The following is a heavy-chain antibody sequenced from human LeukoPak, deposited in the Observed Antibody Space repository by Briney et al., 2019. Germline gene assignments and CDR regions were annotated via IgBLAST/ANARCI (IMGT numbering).Heavy chain of an antibody. J-gene: IGHJ4*02. CDR1: GFTFSSYA. D-gene: IGHD3-3*01. CDR3: AKDRITIFGVVKGPFDY. Sequence: PEGSLRLSCAASGFTFSSYAMSWVRQAPGKGLEWVSAISGSGGSTYYADSVKGRFTISRDNSKNTLYLQMNSLRAEDTAVYYCAKDRITIFGVVKGPFDYWGQGTLVTVSS. V-gene: IGHV3-23*01. CDR2: ISGSGGST.